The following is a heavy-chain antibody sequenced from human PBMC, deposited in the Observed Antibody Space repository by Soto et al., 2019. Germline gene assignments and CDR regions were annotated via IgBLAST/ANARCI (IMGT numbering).Heavy chain of an antibody. J-gene: IGHJ6*02. D-gene: IGHD3-22*01. CDR2: INAGNGNT. CDR3: AREYMISCMDV. Sequence: ASVKVSCKASGYTFTSYAMHWVRQAPGQRLEWMGWINAGNGNTKYSQKFRGRVTITRDTSASTAYMELSSLRSEDTAVYYCAREYMISCMDVWGQGTTVTVSS. V-gene: IGHV1-3*01. CDR1: GYTFTSYA.